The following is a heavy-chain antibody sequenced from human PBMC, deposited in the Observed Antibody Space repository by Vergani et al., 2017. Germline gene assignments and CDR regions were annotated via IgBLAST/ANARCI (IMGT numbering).Heavy chain of an antibody. CDR1: GGTFRSHS. V-gene: IGHV1-69*08. Sequence: QVQLIQSGAELKKPGSSVRVSCKTSGGTFRSHSIRWVRQAPGQGLEWMGRVIPIFGTANYAQKFQDRVTITADESTSTAYMELSSLTSEDTAVYYCARGELMVRAQNWFDPWGQGTLVTVSS. CDR3: ARGELMVRAQNWFDP. J-gene: IGHJ5*02. CDR2: VIPIFGTA. D-gene: IGHD3-10*01.